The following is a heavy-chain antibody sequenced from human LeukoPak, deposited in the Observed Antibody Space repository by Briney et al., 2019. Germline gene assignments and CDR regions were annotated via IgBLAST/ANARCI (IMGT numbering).Heavy chain of an antibody. Sequence: SVKVSCKASGGTFSSYAISWVRQAPGQGLEWMGGIIPIFGTANYAQKFQGRVTITTDESTSTAYMELSSLRSEDTAVYYCARVRVQNYYDSSGYSGAFDIWGQGTTVTVSS. CDR2: IIPIFGTA. D-gene: IGHD3-22*01. CDR1: GGTFSSYA. J-gene: IGHJ3*02. CDR3: ARVRVQNYYDSSGYSGAFDI. V-gene: IGHV1-69*05.